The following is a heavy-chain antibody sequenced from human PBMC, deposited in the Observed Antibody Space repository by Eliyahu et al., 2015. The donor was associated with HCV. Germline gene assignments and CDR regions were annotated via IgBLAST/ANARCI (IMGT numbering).Heavy chain of an antibody. CDR3: ARSRSGGYNRGNFDY. CDR2: MNPXXGNT. J-gene: IGHJ4*02. D-gene: IGHD5-24*01. CDR1: GXTFTSYD. V-gene: IGHV1-8*01. Sequence: QVQLVQSGAEVKKPGASVKVSCKASGXTFTSYDINXVRQATGQGXXWMGWMNPXXGNTGYAQKFQGRVTMTRNTSISTAYMELSSLRSEDTAVYYCARSRSGGYNRGNFDYWGQGTLVTVSS.